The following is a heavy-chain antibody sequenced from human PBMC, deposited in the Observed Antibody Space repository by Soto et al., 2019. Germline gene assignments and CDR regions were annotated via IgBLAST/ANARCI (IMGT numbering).Heavy chain of an antibody. J-gene: IGHJ4*02. D-gene: IGHD7-27*01. V-gene: IGHV3-33*01. CDR2: IWYDGSNE. Sequence: QVQLVESGGGVVQPGRSLRLSCVASGFNLRSYGMHWFRQAPGKGPEWVAVIWYDGSNEKYADSVKGRFTISRDDSRNTLCLQMNSLRAEDTAVYYCARVYANWEWELPGFWGQGPRVTVSS. CDR3: ARVYANWEWELPGF. CDR1: GFNLRSYG.